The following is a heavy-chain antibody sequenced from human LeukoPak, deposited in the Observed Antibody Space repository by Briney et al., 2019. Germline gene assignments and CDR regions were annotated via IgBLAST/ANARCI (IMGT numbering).Heavy chain of an antibody. CDR1: EFSVGSNY. V-gene: IGHV3-23*01. D-gene: IGHD1-1*01. J-gene: IGHJ4*02. Sequence: GGSLRLSCAASEFSVGSNYMTWVRQAPGKGLEWVSGIVNSGGSTYYADSVKGRFTISKDNSKDTLYLQINSLRAEDTALYYCAKGQRGFDCWGQGTLVTVSS. CDR2: IVNSGGST. CDR3: AKGQRGFDC.